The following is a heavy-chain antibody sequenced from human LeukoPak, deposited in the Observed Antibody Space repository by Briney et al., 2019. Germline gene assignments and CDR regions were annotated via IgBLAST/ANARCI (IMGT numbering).Heavy chain of an antibody. CDR1: GFTLSSYG. Sequence: GGSLRLSCAASGFTLSSYGMHWVRQAPGKGLGWVAFIRYDGSNKYYADSVKGRFTMSRDNSKNTLYLQMNSLRAEDTAVYYCAKDWDDYYGSGSYWGQGTLVTVSS. CDR2: IRYDGSNK. CDR3: AKDWDDYYGSGSY. V-gene: IGHV3-30*02. D-gene: IGHD3-10*01. J-gene: IGHJ4*02.